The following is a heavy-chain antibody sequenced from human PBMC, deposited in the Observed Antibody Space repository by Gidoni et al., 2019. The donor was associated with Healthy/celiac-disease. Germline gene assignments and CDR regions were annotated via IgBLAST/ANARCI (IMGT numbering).Heavy chain of an antibody. V-gene: IGHV4-34*01. CDR1: GGSFSGYY. Sequence: QVQLQQWGAGLLKPSETLSLTCAVYGGSFSGYYWSWIRQPPGKGLEWIGEINHSGSTHYNPSLKSRVTISVDTSKNQFSLKLSSVTAADTAVYYCARGRVGARDDAFDIWGQGTMVTVSS. CDR2: INHSGST. D-gene: IGHD1-26*01. J-gene: IGHJ3*02. CDR3: ARGRVGARDDAFDI.